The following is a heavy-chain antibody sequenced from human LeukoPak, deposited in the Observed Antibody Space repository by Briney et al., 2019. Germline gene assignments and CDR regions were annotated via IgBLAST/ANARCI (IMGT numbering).Heavy chain of an antibody. CDR3: AKTTRYFGMDV. D-gene: IGHD4-17*01. Sequence: NPSETLSLTCTVSGGSISSYYWSWIRQPPGKGLEWIAYIYNSGSTSSTPSLKSRVTISVDTSKNQFSLKLSSVTAADTAVYYCAKTTRYFGMDVWGQGTTVTVSS. CDR2: IYNSGST. J-gene: IGHJ6*02. CDR1: GGSISSYY. V-gene: IGHV4-59*01.